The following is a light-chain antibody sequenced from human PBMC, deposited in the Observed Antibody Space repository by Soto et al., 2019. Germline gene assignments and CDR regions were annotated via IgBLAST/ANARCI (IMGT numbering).Light chain of an antibody. V-gene: IGLV2-11*01. Sequence: QSALTQPRSVSGSPGQSVTISCTGTSSDVGGYNYVSWYQQYAGKTPKLLIYDVSKRPSGVPDRFSGSKSGNTASLSISGLQAEDEADYYCSSYTSSSTRVFGGGTKLTVL. CDR2: DVS. J-gene: IGLJ3*02. CDR1: SSDVGGYNY. CDR3: SSYTSSSTRV.